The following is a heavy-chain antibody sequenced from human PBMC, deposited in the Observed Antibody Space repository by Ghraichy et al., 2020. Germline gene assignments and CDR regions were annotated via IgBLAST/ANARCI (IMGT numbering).Heavy chain of an antibody. D-gene: IGHD3-3*01. CDR1: GFTFSSYS. CDR3: ASLRGVLRFLESMDV. Sequence: GGSLRLSCAASGFTFSSYSMNWVRQAPGKGLEWVSSISSSSSYIYYADSVKGRFTISRDNAKNSLYLQMNSLRAEDTAVYYCASLRGVLRFLESMDVWGKGTTVTVSS. V-gene: IGHV3-21*01. CDR2: ISSSSSYI. J-gene: IGHJ6*04.